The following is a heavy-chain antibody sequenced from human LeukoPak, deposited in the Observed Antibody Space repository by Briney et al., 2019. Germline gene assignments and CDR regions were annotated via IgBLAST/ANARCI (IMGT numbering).Heavy chain of an antibody. J-gene: IGHJ4*02. Sequence: GGSLRLSCAASGFTFSSYGIHWVRQAPGKGLEWVAFIRYDGSNKYYADSVKGRFTISRDNAKNSMYLQMNSLRAEDTAVYYCARDRNFLDYWGQGTLVTVSS. CDR3: ARDRNFLDY. V-gene: IGHV3-30*02. D-gene: IGHD3-9*01. CDR2: IRYDGSNK. CDR1: GFTFSSYG.